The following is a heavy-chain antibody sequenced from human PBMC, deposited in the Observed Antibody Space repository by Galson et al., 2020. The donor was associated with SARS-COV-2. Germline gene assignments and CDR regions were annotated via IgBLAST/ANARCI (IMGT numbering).Heavy chain of an antibody. Sequence: GESLKISCAASGFTFSDYYMSWIRQAPGKGLEWVSYISGSSSTIYYADSVKGRFTISRDNAKNSLYLQMNNLRAEDTAVYYCTREGPSRVTDVWGQGTTVTVSS. CDR1: GFTFSDYY. J-gene: IGHJ6*02. V-gene: IGHV3-11*01. CDR2: ISGSSSTI. D-gene: IGHD4-4*01. CDR3: TREGPSRVTDV.